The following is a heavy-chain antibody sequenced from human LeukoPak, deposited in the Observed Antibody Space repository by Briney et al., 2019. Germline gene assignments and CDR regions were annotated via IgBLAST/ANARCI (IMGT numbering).Heavy chain of an antibody. CDR1: GFTFSSYA. CDR2: ISGSGGST. V-gene: IGHV3-23*01. D-gene: IGHD3-10*01. CDR3: AKDLGSGSGSYSWGYFDY. J-gene: IGHJ4*02. Sequence: GGSLRLSCAASGFTFSSYAMSWVRQAPGKGLEWVSAISGSGGSTYYADSVKGRFTISRDNSKNTLYLQMNSLRAEDTAVYYCAKDLGSGSGSYSWGYFDYWGQGTLVTVSS.